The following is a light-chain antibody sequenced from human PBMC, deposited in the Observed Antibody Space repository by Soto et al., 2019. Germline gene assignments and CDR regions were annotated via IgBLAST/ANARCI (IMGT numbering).Light chain of an antibody. CDR1: PSIGTY. V-gene: IGKV1-39*01. Sequence: DIQMTQSPSSLSASVGDRVTITCRASPSIGTYLNWYQHKLGKAPKLLIYAASSLQGGVPSRFTGSGSGTDFTLTINSMQPEDFATYFCQQISSIPITFGQGTRLEIK. CDR2: AAS. CDR3: QQISSIPIT. J-gene: IGKJ5*01.